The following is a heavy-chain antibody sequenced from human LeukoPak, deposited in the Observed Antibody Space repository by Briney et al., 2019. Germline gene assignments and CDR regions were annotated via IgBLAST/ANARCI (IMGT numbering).Heavy chain of an antibody. CDR3: VRYCSTINCQPYGMDV. Sequence: GGSLRLSCAASGFTFSNYWRHRVRQAPGNRLMWVSHINSDATTINYADSEKGRFTTSRDNAKNTLYLQMNSLRAEDTAVYYCVRYCSTINCQPYGMDVWGQGTTVTVSS. CDR2: INSDATTI. V-gene: IGHV3-74*01. J-gene: IGHJ6*02. CDR1: GFTFSNYW. D-gene: IGHD2-2*01.